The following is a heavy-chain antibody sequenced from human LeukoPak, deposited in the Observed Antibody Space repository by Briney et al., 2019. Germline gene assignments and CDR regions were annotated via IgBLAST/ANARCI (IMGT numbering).Heavy chain of an antibody. CDR1: GYTFTSYC. CDR3: ARDQDGEYQLTSQNWFDP. Sequence: ASVKVSCKASGYTFTSYCMHWVRQAPGQGLEWMGIINPSGGSTSYAQKFQGRVTMTRDTSTSTVYMELSSLRSEDTAVYYCARDQDGEYQLTSQNWFDPWGQGTLVTVSS. J-gene: IGHJ5*02. V-gene: IGHV1-46*01. D-gene: IGHD2-2*01. CDR2: INPSGGST.